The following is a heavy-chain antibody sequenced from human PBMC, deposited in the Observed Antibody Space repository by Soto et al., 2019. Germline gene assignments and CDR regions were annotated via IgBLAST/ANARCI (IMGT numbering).Heavy chain of an antibody. Sequence: SVKVSCKASGFTFTSSAVQWVRQARGQRLEWIGWIVVGSGNTNYAQKFQERVTITRDMSTSTAYMELSSLRSEDTAVYYCAADRITIFGVVTPFDYWGQGTLVTVSS. J-gene: IGHJ4*02. D-gene: IGHD3-3*01. V-gene: IGHV1-58*01. CDR2: IVVGSGNT. CDR1: GFTFTSSA. CDR3: AADRITIFGVVTPFDY.